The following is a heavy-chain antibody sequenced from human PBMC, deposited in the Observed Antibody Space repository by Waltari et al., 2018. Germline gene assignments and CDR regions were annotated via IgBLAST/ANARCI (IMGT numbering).Heavy chain of an antibody. CDR1: DGSISRGNYY. CDR2: IYYSGST. D-gene: IGHD6-13*01. Sequence: QLQLQASGPGLVKPSETLSLTCTVSDGSISRGNYYWGWLRQSPGKGLEWIGSIYYSGSTSYNPSLKSRVTISVDTPKHQFSLKLSSVTAADTAVYYCARSLHIFRAAAGMFDYWGQGSLVIVSS. J-gene: IGHJ4*02. V-gene: IGHV4-39*01. CDR3: ARSLHIFRAAAGMFDY.